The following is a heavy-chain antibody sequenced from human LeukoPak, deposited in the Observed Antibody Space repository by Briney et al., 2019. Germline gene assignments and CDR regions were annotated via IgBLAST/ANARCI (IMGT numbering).Heavy chain of an antibody. D-gene: IGHD5-12*01. J-gene: IGHJ3*02. CDR2: IKSEIDGGAT. CDR3: TTGGSVIVAGTRAFDI. V-gene: IGHV3-15*07. CDR1: GFTFSNTW. Sequence: GGSLRLSCAASGFTFSNTWMNWVRQAPGKGLEWIGRIKSEIDGGATDYAAPVQGRFTISRDDSQATLYLQMNSLKTEDTAVYYCTTGGSVIVAGTRAFDIWGQGTMVTVSS.